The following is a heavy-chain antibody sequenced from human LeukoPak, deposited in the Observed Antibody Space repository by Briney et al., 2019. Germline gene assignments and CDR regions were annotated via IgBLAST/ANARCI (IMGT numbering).Heavy chain of an antibody. CDR3: ATDRERDPSVYYLV. V-gene: IGHV3-23*01. Sequence: GGSLRLSCAASGFTFTDYAMSWARRAPEKGLEWISTISDNGGETYYADSVKGRFAISRDNSKNTLFLQMNSLRAEDSAVYYCATDRERDPSVYYLVGGQGTLITVSS. D-gene: IGHD3-22*01. CDR1: GFTFTDYA. J-gene: IGHJ4*02. CDR2: ISDNGGET.